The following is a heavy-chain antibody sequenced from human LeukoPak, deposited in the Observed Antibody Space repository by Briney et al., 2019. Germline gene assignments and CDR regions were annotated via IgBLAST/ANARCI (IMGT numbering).Heavy chain of an antibody. D-gene: IGHD5-18*01. J-gene: IGHJ4*02. Sequence: SSETLSLTCTVSGGSISSHYWSWIRQPPGKGLEWIAYLFDSVNTKDNPSLQSRLTLSADTSKNQFSLKLSSVTAADTAVYYCATIKRGSIFGYFDSWGQGIKVTVSS. CDR1: GGSISSHY. CDR2: LFDSVNT. CDR3: ATIKRGSIFGYFDS. V-gene: IGHV4-59*11.